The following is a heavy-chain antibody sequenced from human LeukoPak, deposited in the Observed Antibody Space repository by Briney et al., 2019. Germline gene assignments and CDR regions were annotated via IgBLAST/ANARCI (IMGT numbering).Heavy chain of an antibody. Sequence: PGGSLRLSCAASGFTFSSYGMHWVRQAPGKGLEWVAVIWYDGSDKYYADSVKGRFAISRDNSKNTLCLQMNSLRAEDTAVYYCAKGGGHYYYYMDVWGKGTTVTVSS. J-gene: IGHJ6*03. CDR1: GFTFSSYG. D-gene: IGHD3-10*01. CDR2: IWYDGSDK. V-gene: IGHV3-33*06. CDR3: AKGGGHYYYYMDV.